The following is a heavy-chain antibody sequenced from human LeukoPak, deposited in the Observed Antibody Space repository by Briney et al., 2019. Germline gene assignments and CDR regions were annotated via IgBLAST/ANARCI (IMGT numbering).Heavy chain of an antibody. CDR1: GGTFSSYA. Sequence: SVKVSCKASGGTFSSYAISWVRQAPGQGLEWMGGIIPIFGTANYAQKFQGRVTITADESTSTAYMELSSLRSEDTAVYYCARVVVGATIPHYWGQGTLVTVSS. D-gene: IGHD1-26*01. CDR3: ARVVVGATIPHY. V-gene: IGHV1-69*13. CDR2: IIPIFGTA. J-gene: IGHJ4*02.